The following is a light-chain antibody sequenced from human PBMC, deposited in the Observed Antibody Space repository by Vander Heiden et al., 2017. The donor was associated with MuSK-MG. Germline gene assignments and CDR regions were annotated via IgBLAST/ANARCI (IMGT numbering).Light chain of an antibody. CDR3: CSYEGSSTRYV. CDR1: SSDVGSYNL. J-gene: IGLJ1*01. Sequence: QSALTQPASVSGSPGQSITISCTGTSSDVGSYNLVSWYQQHPGKAPKLMIYEGSKRHSGVANRFSGSKSGNTASLTISGLQAEDEADYYCCSYEGSSTRYVFGTGTKVTVL. CDR2: EGS. V-gene: IGLV2-23*01.